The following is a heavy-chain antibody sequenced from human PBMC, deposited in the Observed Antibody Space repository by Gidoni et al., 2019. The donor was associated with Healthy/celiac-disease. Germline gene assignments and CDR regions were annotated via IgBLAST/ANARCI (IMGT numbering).Heavy chain of an antibody. CDR2: IYYSGST. Sequence: QLQLQESGPGLVKPSETLSLTCTVSGGSISSSSYYWGWIRQPPGKGLEWIGSIYYSGSTYYNPSLKRRVTISVDTSKNQFSLKLSSVTAADTAVYYCARLGVAARIDYWGQGTLVTVSS. D-gene: IGHD6-6*01. J-gene: IGHJ4*02. V-gene: IGHV4-39*01. CDR3: ARLGVAARIDY. CDR1: GGSISSSSYY.